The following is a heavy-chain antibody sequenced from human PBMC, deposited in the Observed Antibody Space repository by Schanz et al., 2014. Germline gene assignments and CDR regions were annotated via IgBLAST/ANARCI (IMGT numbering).Heavy chain of an antibody. Sequence: QLQLQESGPGLVKPSETLSLTCTVSGGSISSGESYWGWIRQSPEEGLQYIGSVYFSGTTAYSPSLKVRVTISVDTSKNQFSLMLTSVTAADTAVYFCARHGGYYDVLNSFDIWGQGTLVTVSS. V-gene: IGHV4-39*01. CDR1: GGSISSGESY. CDR3: ARHGGYYDVLNSFDI. CDR2: VYFSGTT. J-gene: IGHJ5*02. D-gene: IGHD3-16*01.